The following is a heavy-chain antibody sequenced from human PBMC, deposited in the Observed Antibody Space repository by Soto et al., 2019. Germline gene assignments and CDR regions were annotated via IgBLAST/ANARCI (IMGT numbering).Heavy chain of an antibody. J-gene: IGHJ4*02. Sequence: PGGSLRLSCAASGFTFSSYGMHWVRQAPGKGLEWVAVISYDGSNKYYADSVKGRFTISRDNSKNTLYLQMNSLRAEDTAVYYCAKDRYYYGSGSFRAEDYWGQGTLVTVSS. CDR3: AKDRYYYGSGSFRAEDY. CDR1: GFTFSSYG. CDR2: ISYDGSNK. D-gene: IGHD3-10*01. V-gene: IGHV3-30*18.